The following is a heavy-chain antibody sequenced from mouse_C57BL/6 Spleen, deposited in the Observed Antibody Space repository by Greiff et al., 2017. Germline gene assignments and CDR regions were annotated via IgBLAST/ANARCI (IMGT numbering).Heavy chain of an antibody. Sequence: VKLVESGGGLVKPGGSLKLSCAASGFTFSDYGMHWVRQAPEKGLEWVAYISSGSSTISYADTVKGRFTISRDNAKNPLFLQMTSLRSEDTAMYYCARREDYDVGYAMDYWGQGTSVTVSS. CDR2: ISSGSSTI. CDR1: GFTFSDYG. D-gene: IGHD2-4*01. CDR3: ARREDYDVGYAMDY. J-gene: IGHJ4*01. V-gene: IGHV5-17*01.